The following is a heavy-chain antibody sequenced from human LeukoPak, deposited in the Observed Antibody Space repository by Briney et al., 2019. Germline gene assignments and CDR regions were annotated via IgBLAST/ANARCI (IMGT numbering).Heavy chain of an antibody. CDR3: ARGYSSSWRYDYYYYMDV. J-gene: IGHJ6*03. V-gene: IGHV4-34*01. Sequence: KPSETLSLTCAVYGGSFSGYYWSWIRQPPGKGLEWNGEINHSGSTNYNPSLKSRVTISVDTSKNQFSLKLSSVTAADTAVYYCARGYSSSWRYDYYYYMDVWGKGTTVAVSS. D-gene: IGHD6-13*01. CDR2: INHSGST. CDR1: GGSFSGYY.